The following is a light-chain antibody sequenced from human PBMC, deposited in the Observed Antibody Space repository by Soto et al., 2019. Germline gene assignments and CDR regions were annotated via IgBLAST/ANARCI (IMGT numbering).Light chain of an antibody. J-gene: IGKJ4*01. Sequence: AIRMTQSPSSFSASTGDRVTITCLASQYISTSLAWYQQKPGMAPKLLIYAASTLHSGVPSRFSGSGSRTEFTLTLSGLQPEDFPTFFCQQVNGYRFTFGEGNEVDI. CDR1: QYISTS. CDR3: QQVNGYRFT. CDR2: AAS. V-gene: IGKV1-8*01.